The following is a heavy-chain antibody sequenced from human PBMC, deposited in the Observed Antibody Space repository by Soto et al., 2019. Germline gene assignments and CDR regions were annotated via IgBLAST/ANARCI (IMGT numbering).Heavy chain of an antibody. V-gene: IGHV1-8*01. D-gene: IGHD3-3*01. CDR1: GYTFTSYD. J-gene: IGHJ4*02. CDR2: MNPNSGNT. Sequence: ASVKVSCKASGYTFTSYDINWVRQATGQGLEWMGWMNPNSGNTGYAQKFQGRVTMTRNTSISTAYMELSSLRSEDTAVYYCARASYYDFWSGYSTMKYWGQGTLVTVSS. CDR3: ARASYYDFWSGYSTMKY.